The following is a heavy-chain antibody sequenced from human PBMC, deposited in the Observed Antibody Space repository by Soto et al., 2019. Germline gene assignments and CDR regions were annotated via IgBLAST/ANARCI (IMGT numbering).Heavy chain of an antibody. CDR3: ARWRRSYYYYGMDV. CDR2: MNPNSGNT. CDR1: GYTFTSYD. D-gene: IGHD3-3*01. V-gene: IGHV1-8*01. Sequence: ASVKVSCKASGYTFTSYDINWVQQATGQGLEWMGWMNPNSGNTGYAQKFQGRVTMTRNTSISTAYMELSSLRSEDTAVYYCARWRRSYYYYGMDVWGQGTTVTVSS. J-gene: IGHJ6*02.